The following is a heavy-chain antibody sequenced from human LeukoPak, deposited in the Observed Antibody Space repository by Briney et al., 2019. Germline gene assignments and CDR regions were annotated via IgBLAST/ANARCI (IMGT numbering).Heavy chain of an antibody. CDR1: GGSISSHY. CDR2: IYYSGST. D-gene: IGHD5-24*01. J-gene: IGHJ3*02. V-gene: IGHV4-59*11. Sequence: PSETLSFTCTVSGGSISSHYWSWIRQPPGKGLEWIGYIYYSGSTNYNPSLKSRVTISVDTSKNQFSLKLNSVTAADTAVYYCARDPGDGYNTYYDAFDIWGQGTMVTVSS. CDR3: ARDPGDGYNTYYDAFDI.